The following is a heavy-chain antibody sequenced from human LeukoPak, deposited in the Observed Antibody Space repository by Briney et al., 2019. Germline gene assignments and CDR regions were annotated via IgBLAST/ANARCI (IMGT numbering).Heavy chain of an antibody. V-gene: IGHV4-61*01. CDR1: GGSLSSSSYY. Sequence: SETLSLPCPFSGGSLSSSSYYWGWIRQPPGKGLEWIGYIYYSGSTNYNPSLKSRVTISVDTSKNQFSLKLSSVTAADTAVYYCAREPSYWGQGTLVTVSS. J-gene: IGHJ4*02. CDR2: IYYSGST. CDR3: AREPSY.